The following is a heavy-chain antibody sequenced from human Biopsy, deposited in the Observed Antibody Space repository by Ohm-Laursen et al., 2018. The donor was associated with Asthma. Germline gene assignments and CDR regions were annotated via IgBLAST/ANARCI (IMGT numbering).Heavy chain of an antibody. V-gene: IGHV3-30-3*01. D-gene: IGHD3-3*01. CDR3: ARDVMEWYLPAFDF. Sequence: SLRLSCTASGFAFRSYAMHWVRQAPGKGLEWVAVGGSYYDGGLKYYADSVNGRFTVSRDDSKNTLYLQMNSLRSDDTAVYYCARDVMEWYLPAFDFWGQGTLVTVSS. CDR2: GGSYYDGGLK. CDR1: GFAFRSYA. J-gene: IGHJ4*02.